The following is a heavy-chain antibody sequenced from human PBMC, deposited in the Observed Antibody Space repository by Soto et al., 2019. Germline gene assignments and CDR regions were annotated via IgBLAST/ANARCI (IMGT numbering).Heavy chain of an antibody. D-gene: IGHD2-2*01. Sequence: GGSLRLSCTVSGFAFNNYGINWVRQAPGKGLEWVSSISKSDYTYYSDSVKGRFTISRDNAKNSVSLQMNTLRVEDTAVYYCAREDSIIIPAVSDFWGHGTLVTVSS. CDR1: GFAFNNYG. CDR3: AREDSIIIPAVSDF. J-gene: IGHJ4*01. CDR2: ISKSDYT. V-gene: IGHV3-21*01.